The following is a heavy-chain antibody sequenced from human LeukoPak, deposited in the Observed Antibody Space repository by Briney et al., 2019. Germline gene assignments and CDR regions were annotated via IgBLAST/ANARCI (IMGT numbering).Heavy chain of an antibody. J-gene: IGHJ6*03. CDR3: AGSQLNYYDSSGYSSRGYYYYYYMDV. D-gene: IGHD3-22*01. CDR2: IYTSGST. CDR1: GGSISSYY. V-gene: IGHV4-4*07. Sequence: SETLSLTCTVSGGSISSYYWSWIRQPAGKGLEWIGRIYTSGSTNYNPSLKSRVTMSVDTSKNQFSLKLSSVTAADTAVYYCAGSQLNYYDSSGYSSRGYYYYYYMDVWGKGTTVTVSS.